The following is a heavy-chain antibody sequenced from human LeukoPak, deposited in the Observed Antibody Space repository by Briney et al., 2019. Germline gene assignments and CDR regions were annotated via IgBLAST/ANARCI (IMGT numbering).Heavy chain of an antibody. CDR3: AKGGCGGDCYPFDY. Sequence: GGSLRLSCAASGFTFSSYAMSWVRQAPGRGLEWVSAISGSGGSTYYADSVKGRFTISRDNSKNTLYLQMNSLRAEDTAVYYCAKGGCGGDCYPFDYWGQGTLVTVSS. V-gene: IGHV3-23*01. CDR2: ISGSGGST. CDR1: GFTFSSYA. J-gene: IGHJ4*02. D-gene: IGHD2-21*01.